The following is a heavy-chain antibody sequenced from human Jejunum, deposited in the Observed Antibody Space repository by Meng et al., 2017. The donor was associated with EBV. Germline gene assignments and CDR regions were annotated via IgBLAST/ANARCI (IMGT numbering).Heavy chain of an antibody. Sequence: VDMLEGGGSLCQPVWALSLPCASHVSSFSNSAMSWVRQAPGKGLEWDLVISANAGNTSYAASVKRRFTISRALSNIALYLQMNSLRAEDTAIYYCAKLLKYWGQGTLVTVSS. J-gene: IGHJ4*02. V-gene: IGHV3-23*01. CDR2: ISANAGNT. CDR1: VSSFSNSA. CDR3: AKLLKY.